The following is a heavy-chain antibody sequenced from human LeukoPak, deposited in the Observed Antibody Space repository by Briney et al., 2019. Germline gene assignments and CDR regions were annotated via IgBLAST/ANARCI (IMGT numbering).Heavy chain of an antibody. V-gene: IGHV3-11*01. Sequence: GGSLRLSCAASGFPFRDYYMTWIRQAPGKGLEWISYISRSGDSLYYADSVEGRFTISRDNAKNSLFLQMNSLRADDTAVYYCAREVVIFPDYYYYGMDVWGQGTTVTV. D-gene: IGHD3-9*01. CDR1: GFPFRDYY. CDR3: AREVVIFPDYYYYGMDV. J-gene: IGHJ6*02. CDR2: ISRSGDSL.